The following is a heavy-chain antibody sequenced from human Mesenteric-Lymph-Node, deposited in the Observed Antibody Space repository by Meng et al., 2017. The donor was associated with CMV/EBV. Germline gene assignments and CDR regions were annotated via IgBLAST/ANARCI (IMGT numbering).Heavy chain of an antibody. CDR2: IYYSGST. Sequence: GSSSSSSYYWGWIRQPPGKGLEWIGSIYYSGSTYYNPSLKSRVTISVDTSKNQFSLKLSSVTAADTAVYYCARKESLPAAILSWFDPWGQGTLVTVSS. D-gene: IGHD2-2*01. CDR1: GSSSSSSYY. J-gene: IGHJ5*02. CDR3: ARKESLPAAILSWFDP. V-gene: IGHV4-39*01.